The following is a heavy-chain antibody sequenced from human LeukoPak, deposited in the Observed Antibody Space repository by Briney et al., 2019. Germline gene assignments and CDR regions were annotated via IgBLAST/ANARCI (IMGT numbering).Heavy chain of an antibody. CDR2: ISSNGGST. J-gene: IGHJ3*02. Sequence: GGSLRLSCSASGFTFSNYAMHWVRQAPGKGPEYVSGISSNGGSTYYIDSVKGRFTISRDNSKNTLNLQMSSLRAEDTAVYYCAWELPRTDAFDIWGQGTLVTVSS. CDR1: GFTFSNYA. CDR3: AWELPRTDAFDI. D-gene: IGHD3-10*01. V-gene: IGHV3-64D*09.